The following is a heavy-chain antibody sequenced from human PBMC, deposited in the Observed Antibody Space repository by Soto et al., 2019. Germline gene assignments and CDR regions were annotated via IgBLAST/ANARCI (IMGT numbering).Heavy chain of an antibody. J-gene: IGHJ4*02. D-gene: IGHD6-19*01. CDR2: IWYDGSNK. CDR3: ARSLLPGYSSGWYGELDY. Sequence: QVQLVESGGGVVQPGRSLRLSCAASGFTFSSYGMHWVRQAPGKGLEWVAVIWYDGSNKYYADSVKGRFTISRDNSKNTMYLQMNSLRAEDTAVYYCARSLLPGYSSGWYGELDYWGQGTLVTVSS. CDR1: GFTFSSYG. V-gene: IGHV3-33*01.